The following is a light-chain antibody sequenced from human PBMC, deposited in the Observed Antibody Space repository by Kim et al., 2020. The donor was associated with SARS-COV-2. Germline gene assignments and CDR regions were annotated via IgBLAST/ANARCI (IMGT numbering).Light chain of an antibody. J-gene: IGLJ3*02. CDR3: AAWDDSLSGPV. CDR1: GSNIGSNY. CDR2: RNN. V-gene: IGLV1-47*01. Sequence: GPRATISCSGTGSNIGSNYVYWYQQLPGPAPKLLLYRNNQRPSGVPDRFSGSKSGTSASLAISGLRSEDEADYYCAAWDDSLSGPVFGGGTKLTVL.